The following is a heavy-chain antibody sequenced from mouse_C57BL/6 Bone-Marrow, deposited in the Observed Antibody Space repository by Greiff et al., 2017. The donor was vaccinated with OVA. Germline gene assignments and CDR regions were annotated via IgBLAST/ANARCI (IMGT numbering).Heavy chain of an antibody. CDR2: ISNLAYSI. CDR3: ARLTGKVAY. CDR1: GFTFSDYG. J-gene: IGHJ3*01. Sequence: EVMLVESGGGLVQPGGSLKLSCAASGFTFSDYGMAWVRQAPRKGPEWVAFISNLAYSIYYADTVTGRFTISRENAKNTLYLEMSSLRSEDTAMYYCARLTGKVAYWGQGTLVTVSA. D-gene: IGHD4-1*01. V-gene: IGHV5-15*01.